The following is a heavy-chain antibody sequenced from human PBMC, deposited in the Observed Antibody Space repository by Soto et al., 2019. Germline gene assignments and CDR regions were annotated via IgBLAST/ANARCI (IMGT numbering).Heavy chain of an antibody. V-gene: IGHV3-64D*06. CDR3: VKDRWIDY. D-gene: IGHD3-16*02. J-gene: IGHJ4*02. Sequence: SMRPSCSASEFTFRTYAMQWVRQAPGKGLQYVSSISSNGGSTYYPDSVKGRFTISRDNSKNTLYLQMSSLRAEDTAVYYCVKDRWIDYCGQGTLVTVSS. CDR1: EFTFRTYA. CDR2: ISSNGGST.